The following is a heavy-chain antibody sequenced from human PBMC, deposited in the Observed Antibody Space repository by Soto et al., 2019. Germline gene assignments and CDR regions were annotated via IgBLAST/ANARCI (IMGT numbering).Heavy chain of an antibody. Sequence: QVQLQESGPGLVKPSETLSLSCSVSGGSISGHYWSWVRQTPGKGLEWIGYMYYSGSTNYNPSLKRRDTISVDMSKNPFSPRPASVTATHTAVYYCARGPYYDLIWNYYSVDVWGKGTTVTVS. V-gene: IGHV4-59*08. D-gene: IGHD3-16*01. J-gene: IGHJ6*03. CDR2: MYYSGST. CDR1: GGSISGHY. CDR3: ARGPYYDLIWNYYSVDV.